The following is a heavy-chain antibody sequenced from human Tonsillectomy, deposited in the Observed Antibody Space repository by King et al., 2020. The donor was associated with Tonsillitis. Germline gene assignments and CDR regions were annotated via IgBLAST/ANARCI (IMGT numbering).Heavy chain of an antibody. Sequence: VQLVESGGGLVQPGGSLRLSCAASGFTFSSYWMTWVRQAPGKGLEWVANIKQDGSEKYYVDSVKGRFTISRDNAKNSLYLQMNSLRAEDTAVYYCARDPTYYYVSSGYYSSHVDYWGQGTLVTVSS. V-gene: IGHV3-7*04. CDR3: ARDPTYYYVSSGYYSSHVDY. D-gene: IGHD3-22*01. J-gene: IGHJ4*02. CDR1: GFTFSSYW. CDR2: IKQDGSEK.